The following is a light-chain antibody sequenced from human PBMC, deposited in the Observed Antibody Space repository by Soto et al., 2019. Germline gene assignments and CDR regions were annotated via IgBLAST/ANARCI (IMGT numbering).Light chain of an antibody. CDR1: QSVRSY. CDR3: QQSYSTPWT. J-gene: IGKJ1*01. Sequence: IKRKQAPSSLARSLSDGVIITCRASQSVRSYLNWYQQKPGKAPKLLIFAASSLQSGTPSRFSGSGSGTDFTLTISTLQPEDFATYYCQQSYSTPWTFGQGTKVDIK. CDR2: AAS. V-gene: IGKV1-39*01.